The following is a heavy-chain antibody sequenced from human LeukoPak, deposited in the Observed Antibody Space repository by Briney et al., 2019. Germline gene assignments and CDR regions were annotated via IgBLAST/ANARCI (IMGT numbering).Heavy chain of an antibody. Sequence: GGSLRLSCAASGFTFSSYEMNWVRQAPGKGLEWVSYISSSGSTIYYADSVKGRFTISRDNAKNSLYLQMNSLRAEDTAVYYCARDLGPVGLMVRGVILAFDIWGQGTMVTVSS. V-gene: IGHV3-48*03. J-gene: IGHJ3*02. D-gene: IGHD3-10*01. CDR3: ARDLGPVGLMVRGVILAFDI. CDR1: GFTFSSYE. CDR2: ISSSGSTI.